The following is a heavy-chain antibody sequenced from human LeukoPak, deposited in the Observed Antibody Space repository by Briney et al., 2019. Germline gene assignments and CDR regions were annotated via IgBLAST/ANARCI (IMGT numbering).Heavy chain of an antibody. D-gene: IGHD5-18*01. CDR1: GFPFRAYG. CDR2: IRYDGTSK. J-gene: IGHJ3*02. V-gene: IGHV3-30*02. Sequence: PGGSLRLSCATSGFPFRAYGIHWVRQAAGKGLEWVAFIRYDGTSKYYIDSVKGRFSISRDTSMNTVSLQMNSLREEDTAVYYCAKEDKGYSFGFDAFDTWGQGTMVTVSA. CDR3: AKEDKGYSFGFDAFDT.